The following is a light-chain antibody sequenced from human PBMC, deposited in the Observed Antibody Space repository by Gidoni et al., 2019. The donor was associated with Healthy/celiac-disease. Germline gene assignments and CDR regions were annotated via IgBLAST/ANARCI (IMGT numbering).Light chain of an antibody. CDR3: QQYGSSPQT. V-gene: IGKV3-20*01. CDR1: QSVSSSY. J-gene: IGKJ1*01. CDR2: GAS. Sequence: EIVLTQSPGTLSLSPGERATLSCRASQSVSSSYLVWYQQKPGQPPRLIIDGASSRPTGLPDRFSGSGSATDFTLTISRLEPEDVAVYYCQQYGSSPQTFGQGTKVEIK.